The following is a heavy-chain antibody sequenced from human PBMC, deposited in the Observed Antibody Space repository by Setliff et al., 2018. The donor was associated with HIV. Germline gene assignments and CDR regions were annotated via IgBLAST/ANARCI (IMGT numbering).Heavy chain of an antibody. J-gene: IGHJ3*02. CDR2: INPSGGST. CDR1: GYTFTSYF. CDR3: ASAGAWQRNALDI. D-gene: IGHD5-12*01. V-gene: IGHV1-46*01. Sequence: ASVKVSCKAFGYTFTSYFLHWVRQAPGQGLEWLGIINPSGGSTSYAQKFQGRVTMTRDTSTSTVYMELSSLRSEDTAVYYCASAGAWQRNALDIWGQGTMVTVS.